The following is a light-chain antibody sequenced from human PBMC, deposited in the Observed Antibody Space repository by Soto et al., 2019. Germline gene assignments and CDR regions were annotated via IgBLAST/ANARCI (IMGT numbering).Light chain of an antibody. CDR2: SNT. CDR1: DSNIGAGYD. CDR3: QSYDSSLSGSYV. J-gene: IGLJ1*01. V-gene: IGLV1-40*01. Sequence: QSVLTQPPSLSGAPGQRVTISCTGGDSNIGAGYDVHWYQQLPRTAPKLLIYSNTNRPSGVPDRFSGSKSGASASLAITGLQAEDVADYYCQSYDSSLSGSYVFGTGTKVTVL.